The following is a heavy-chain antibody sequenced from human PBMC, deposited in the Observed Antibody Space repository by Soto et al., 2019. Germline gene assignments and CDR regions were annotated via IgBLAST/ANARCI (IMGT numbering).Heavy chain of an antibody. CDR2: SYTTGTT. D-gene: IGHD1-26*01. V-gene: IGHV4-4*07. CDR1: GGSLSSYD. CDR3: ARVIRVGATTRYDYGLGG. J-gene: IGHJ6*02. Sequence: PSATLPLTCTVWGGSLSSYDWRCIRQPAGKGLDWIGRSYTTGTTNYNPSLKSRVSVSVDTSKNQFSLMRSSVTAADAAVYYCARVIRVGATTRYDYGLGGWGQGTTVTVSS.